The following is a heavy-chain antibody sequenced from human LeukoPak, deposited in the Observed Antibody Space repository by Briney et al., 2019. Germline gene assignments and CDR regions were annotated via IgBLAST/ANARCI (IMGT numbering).Heavy chain of an antibody. D-gene: IGHD1-1*01. CDR1: GGSIRSGNW. CDR2: IYHSGTT. Sequence: SETLSLTCAVSGGSIRSGNWWSWVRPPPGKGLELIGEIYHSGTTNYNPSLNSRVTISLDKSKNQFSLKLTSVTAADTAVYYCARIGNYYFDYWGQGTLVTVSS. CDR3: ARIGNYYFDY. J-gene: IGHJ4*02. V-gene: IGHV4-4*02.